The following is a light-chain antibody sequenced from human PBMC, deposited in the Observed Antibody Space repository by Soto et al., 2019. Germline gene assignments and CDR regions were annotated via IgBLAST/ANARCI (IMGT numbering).Light chain of an antibody. CDR1: SSNIGVNT. Sequence: QPVLTQPPSASGTPGQGVTISCSGGSSNIGVNTVNWYRQLPGTAPKLLIRTNNQRPSGVPDRFSGSKSGTSASLAISGLQSEDEADYYCASWDDSLHGVTFGGGTKLTVL. V-gene: IGLV1-44*01. CDR2: TNN. J-gene: IGLJ2*01. CDR3: ASWDDSLHGVT.